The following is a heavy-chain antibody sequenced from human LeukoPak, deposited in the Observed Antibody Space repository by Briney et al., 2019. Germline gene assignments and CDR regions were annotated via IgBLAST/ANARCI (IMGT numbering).Heavy chain of an antibody. Sequence: GGSLRLSCAASGFTFSSYEMNWVRQAPGKGLEWVSYISSSGSTIYYADSVKGRFTISRDNANNSLYLQMNNLSAEDTAVYYCARDSSDGGTSSYRQSDYWGQGTLVTVSS. D-gene: IGHD3-16*02. CDR2: ISSSGSTI. J-gene: IGHJ4*02. V-gene: IGHV3-48*03. CDR1: GFTFSSYE. CDR3: ARDSSDGGTSSYRQSDY.